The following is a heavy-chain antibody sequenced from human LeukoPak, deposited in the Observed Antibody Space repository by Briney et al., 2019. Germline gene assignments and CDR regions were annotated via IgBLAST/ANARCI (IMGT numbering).Heavy chain of an antibody. Sequence: GGSLRLSCAASGFTFSSYWMSWVRQAPGKGLEGVANIKQDGSEKYYVDSVKGRLTISRDNAKNSLYLQMNSLRAEDTAVYYCARDLRRATMVRGVIIPHYYYYGMDVWGQGTTVTVSS. V-gene: IGHV3-7*01. CDR2: IKQDGSEK. D-gene: IGHD3-10*01. CDR3: ARDLRRATMVRGVIIPHYYYYGMDV. J-gene: IGHJ6*02. CDR1: GFTFSSYW.